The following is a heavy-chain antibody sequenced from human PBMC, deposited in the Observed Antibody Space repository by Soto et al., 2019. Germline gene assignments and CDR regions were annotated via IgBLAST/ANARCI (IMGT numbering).Heavy chain of an antibody. Sequence: QVQLLQAGAEVRKPGASVRFSCEASWYTLSYFIMQGGRQAPGQGLGWMGRNNPNTGDTHYAQKFQGRVTMTRDTSINTAYMELNRLTLEDTAVYFCTREGGGIGTGGTGNDAFDIWGQGTKVTVSS. D-gene: IGHD6-13*01. CDR2: NNPNTGDT. J-gene: IGHJ3*02. V-gene: IGHV1-2*02. CDR3: TREGGGIGTGGTGNDAFDI. CDR1: WYTLSYFI.